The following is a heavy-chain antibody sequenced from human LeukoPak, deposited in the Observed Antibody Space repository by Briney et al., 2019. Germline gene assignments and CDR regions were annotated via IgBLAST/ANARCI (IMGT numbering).Heavy chain of an antibody. V-gene: IGHV3-53*01. CDR2: ICSGGST. CDR3: ARERINSYGSPFGY. D-gene: IGHD5-18*01. Sequence: GGSLRLSCAASGFTVSTNYMSWVRQAPGKGLEWVSVICSGGSTYYADSVAGRFTISRDNSKNTLYLQMNSLRAEDTAVYYCARERINSYGSPFGYWGQGTLVTVSS. CDR1: GFTVSTNY. J-gene: IGHJ4*02.